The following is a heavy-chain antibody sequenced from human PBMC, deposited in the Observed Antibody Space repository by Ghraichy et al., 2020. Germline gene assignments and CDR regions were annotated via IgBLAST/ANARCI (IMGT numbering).Heavy chain of an antibody. V-gene: IGHV4-59*01. CDR3: ARNLRPYSWNLEFWFDP. CDR1: GASIRSFY. CDR2: ISNSGTT. D-gene: IGHD1-20*01. J-gene: IGHJ5*02. Sequence: SETLSLTCNVSGASIRSFYWSWIRQPPGRGLEWIGYISNSGTTNYNPSLNSRVTISLDTSENQFSLKLNSMTAADTAMYYCARNLRPYSWNLEFWFDPWGQGTLVTVSS.